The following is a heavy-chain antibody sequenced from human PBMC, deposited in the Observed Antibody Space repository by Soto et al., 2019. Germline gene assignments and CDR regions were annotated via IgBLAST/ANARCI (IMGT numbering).Heavy chain of an antibody. J-gene: IGHJ4*02. V-gene: IGHV4-30-4*01. CDR3: ARVGPLGDPFDY. CDR1: GGSISSGDYY. CDR2: IYYSGST. Sequence: SETLSLTCTVSGGSISSGDYYWSWIRQPPGKGLEWIGYIYYSGSTYYNPSLKSRVTISVDTSKNQFSLKLSSVTAADTAVYYCARVGPLGDPFDYWGQGTLVTVS. D-gene: IGHD3-16*01.